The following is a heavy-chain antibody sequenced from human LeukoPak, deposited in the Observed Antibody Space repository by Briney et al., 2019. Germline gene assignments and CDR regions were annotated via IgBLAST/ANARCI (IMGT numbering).Heavy chain of an antibody. D-gene: IGHD3-10*01. CDR2: ISRSGDII. J-gene: IGHJ5*02. CDR3: ARDSRITMVRGSWFDP. V-gene: IGHV3-11*04. CDR1: GFTFSDYY. Sequence: GGSLRLSCAASGFTFSDYYMSWVRQAPGKGLEWVSYISRSGDIIYYADSVKGRFTISRDNAKNSLYLQMNSLRAEDTAVYYCARDSRITMVRGSWFDPWGQGTLVTVSS.